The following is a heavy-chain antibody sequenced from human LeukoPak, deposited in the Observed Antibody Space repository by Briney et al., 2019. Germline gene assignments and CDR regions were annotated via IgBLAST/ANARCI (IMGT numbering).Heavy chain of an antibody. J-gene: IGHJ3*02. CDR3: ARWSGSQGVAFDI. Sequence: SETLSLTCIVAGGSISNYYWSWIRQPPGKGLEWIAYIYYSGTTTYNASLKSRVTVSVETSKSPFSLKLSYVTAADTAVYYCARWSGSQGVAFDIWGQGTMVTVSS. CDR1: GGSISNYY. V-gene: IGHV4-59*12. CDR2: IYYSGTT. D-gene: IGHD1-26*01.